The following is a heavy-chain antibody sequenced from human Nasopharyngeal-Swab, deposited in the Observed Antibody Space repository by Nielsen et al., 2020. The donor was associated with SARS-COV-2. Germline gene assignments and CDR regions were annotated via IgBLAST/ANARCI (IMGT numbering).Heavy chain of an antibody. CDR2: IKQDGSNK. V-gene: IGHV3-7*01. CDR3: ARDCCQLPLYYFDY. J-gene: IGHJ4*02. D-gene: IGHD2-2*01. CDR1: GFTFSSYY. Sequence: GESLKISCAASGFTFSSYYMSWVRQAPGKGLEWVANIKQDGSNKYYADSVKGRFTISRDNSKNTLYLQMNSLRAEDTAVYYCARDCCQLPLYYFDYWGQGTLVTVSS.